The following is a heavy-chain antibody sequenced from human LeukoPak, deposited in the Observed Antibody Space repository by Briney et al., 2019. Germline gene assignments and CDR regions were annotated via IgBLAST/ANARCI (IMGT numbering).Heavy chain of an antibody. CDR1: GVSISSGSYY. CDR3: ARRVVSVRHWFDP. D-gene: IGHD2-15*01. Sequence: SETLSLTCTVSGVSISSGSYYWSWIRQPPGKGLEWIGEINHSGSTNYNPSLKSRVTISVDTSKNQFSLKLSSVTAADTAVYYCARRVVSVRHWFDPWGQGTLVTVSS. J-gene: IGHJ5*02. CDR2: INHSGST. V-gene: IGHV4-39*07.